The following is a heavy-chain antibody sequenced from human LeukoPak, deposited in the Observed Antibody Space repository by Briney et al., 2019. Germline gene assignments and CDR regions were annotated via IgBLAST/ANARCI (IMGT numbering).Heavy chain of an antibody. J-gene: IGHJ4*02. CDR1: RFTEWRKD. D-gene: IGHD3-16*01. CDR2: IYSCGST. CDR3: ARDGGGNYFDY. V-gene: IGHV3-53*01. Sequence: AGSLRLSCAAPRFTEWRKDMSGVAQATGKRLEWVSVIYSCGSTYYADSVKGRFTISRDNSKNSLYLQMNNLRAEDTAVYYCARDGGGNYFDYWGQGTLVTVSS.